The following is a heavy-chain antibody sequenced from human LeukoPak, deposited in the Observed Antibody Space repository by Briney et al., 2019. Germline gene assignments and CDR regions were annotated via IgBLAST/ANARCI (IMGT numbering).Heavy chain of an antibody. CDR1: GGSISSSNW. V-gene: IGHV4-4*02. Sequence: SETLSPTCAVSGGSISSSNWWSWVRQPPGKGLEWIGEIYHSGSTNYNPSLKSRVTLSVDKSKNQFSLKLSSVTAADTAVYYCAREMVRGVIGAFDIWGQGTMVTVSS. D-gene: IGHD3-10*01. CDR2: IYHSGST. J-gene: IGHJ3*02. CDR3: AREMVRGVIGAFDI.